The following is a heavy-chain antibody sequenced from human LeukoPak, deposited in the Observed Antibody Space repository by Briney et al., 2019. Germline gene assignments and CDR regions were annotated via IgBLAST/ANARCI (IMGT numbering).Heavy chain of an antibody. Sequence: GKSLRLSCAASGSMFSGYGMHWVRQAPGKGLEWVAVIWFDGSKQYYADSVKGRFTISRDNSKNTLSLQMNSLRAEDTAVYYCARFYGDYQAFDIWGQGTLVTVSS. CDR2: IWFDGSKQ. D-gene: IGHD4-17*01. J-gene: IGHJ3*02. V-gene: IGHV3-33*01. CDR3: ARFYGDYQAFDI. CDR1: GSMFSGYG.